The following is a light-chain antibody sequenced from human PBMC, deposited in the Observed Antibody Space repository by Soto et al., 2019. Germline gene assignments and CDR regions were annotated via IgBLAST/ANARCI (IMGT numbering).Light chain of an antibody. J-gene: IGKJ4*01. CDR3: QQDNDWPRALT. CDR2: GAS. V-gene: IGKV3-15*01. CDR1: QSVSSN. Sequence: EIVMTQSPATLSVSPGGRATFSCRASQSVSSNIAWYQQKPGQAPKLPIYGASTRATGIPARFSGSGSGTEFTLTISSLQSEDFAVYYCQQDNDWPRALTFGAGTKVDIK.